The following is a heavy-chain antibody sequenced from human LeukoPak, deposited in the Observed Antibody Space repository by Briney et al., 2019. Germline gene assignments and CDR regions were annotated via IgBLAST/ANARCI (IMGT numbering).Heavy chain of an antibody. V-gene: IGHV4-61*01. CDR1: GGSVSSGSYY. CDR2: IYYSGST. D-gene: IGHD6-19*01. Sequence: SETLSLTCTVSGGSVSSGSYYWSWIRQPPGKGLEWIGYIYYSGSTNYNPSLKSRVTISVDTSKNQFSLKLSSVTAADTAVYYCARTDSSGWQGIDYWGQGTLVTVSS. J-gene: IGHJ4*02. CDR3: ARTDSSGWQGIDY.